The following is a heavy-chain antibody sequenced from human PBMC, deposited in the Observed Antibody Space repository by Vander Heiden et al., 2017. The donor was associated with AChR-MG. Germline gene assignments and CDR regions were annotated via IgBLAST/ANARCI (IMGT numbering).Heavy chain of an antibody. V-gene: IGHV3-7*01. CDR1: GFTFSSYW. CDR2: IKQDGSEK. CDR3: ARDYYDSSGYYYPLDY. D-gene: IGHD3-22*01. Sequence: EVQLVESGGGLVQPGGSLRLSCAASGFTFSSYWMSWVRQAPGKGLEWVANIKQDGSEKYYVDSVKGRFTISRDNAKNSLYLQMNSLRAEDTAVYYCARDYYDSSGYYYPLDYWGQGTLVTVSS. J-gene: IGHJ4*02.